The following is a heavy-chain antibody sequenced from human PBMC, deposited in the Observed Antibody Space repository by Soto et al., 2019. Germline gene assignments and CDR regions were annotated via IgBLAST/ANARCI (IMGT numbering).Heavy chain of an antibody. D-gene: IGHD3-22*01. CDR3: ARDSLMLDYYDSSGYYH. Sequence: ASVKVSCKASGYTFTSYGISWVRQAPGQGLEWMGWISAYNGNTNYAQKLQGRVTMTTDTSTSTAYMELRSLRPDDTAVYYCARDSLMLDYYDSSGYYHWGQGTLVTVSS. CDR1: GYTFTSYG. V-gene: IGHV1-18*01. J-gene: IGHJ5*02. CDR2: ISAYNGNT.